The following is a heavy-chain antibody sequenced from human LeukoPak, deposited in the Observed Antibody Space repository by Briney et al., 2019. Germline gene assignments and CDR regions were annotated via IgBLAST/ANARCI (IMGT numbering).Heavy chain of an antibody. CDR1: GGSISSSGYY. CDR3: AREDYYDSSGYLDY. Sequence: SQTLSLTCTVSGGSISSSGYYWSWLRQHPGKGLEWIGYIYYSGTTYYNPSLKSRVTISVDASKNQFSLKLFSVTAADTAVYYCAREDYYDSSGYLDYWGQGTLVTVSS. CDR2: IYYSGTT. V-gene: IGHV4-31*03. J-gene: IGHJ4*02. D-gene: IGHD3-22*01.